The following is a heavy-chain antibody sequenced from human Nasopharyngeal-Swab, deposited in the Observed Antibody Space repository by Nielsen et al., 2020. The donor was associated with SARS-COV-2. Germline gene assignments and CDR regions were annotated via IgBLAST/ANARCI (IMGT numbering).Heavy chain of an antibody. Sequence: ASVKVSCKASGYTFTSYYMHWVRQAPGQGLEWMGIINPSGGSTSYAQKFQGRVTMTRDTSTSTVYMELSSLRSEDTAVYYCAREHHSSGWTGPFDYWGQGTLVTVSS. CDR1: GYTFTSYY. J-gene: IGHJ4*02. CDR3: AREHHSSGWTGPFDY. D-gene: IGHD6-19*01. CDR2: INPSGGST. V-gene: IGHV1-46*01.